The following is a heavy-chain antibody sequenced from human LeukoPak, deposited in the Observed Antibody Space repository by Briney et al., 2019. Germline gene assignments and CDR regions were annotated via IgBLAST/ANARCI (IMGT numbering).Heavy chain of an antibody. J-gene: IGHJ4*02. Sequence: PGGSLRLSCVASGFIFSTQRMHWVRQAPGKGLVWVSYINIDERITGYADSVKGRFTISRDNGKNTLYLQMNSLRVEDTAIYYCFREGGDWGQGTLVTVSS. CDR2: INIDERIT. CDR3: FREGGD. CDR1: GFIFSTQR. D-gene: IGHD3-10*01. V-gene: IGHV3-74*01.